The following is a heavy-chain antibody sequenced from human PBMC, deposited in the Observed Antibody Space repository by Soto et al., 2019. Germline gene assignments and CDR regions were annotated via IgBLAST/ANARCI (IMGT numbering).Heavy chain of an antibody. CDR2: IYYSGST. CDR1: GGSISTYY. Sequence: QVQLQESGPGLVKPSETLSLTCTVSGGSISTYYWSWIRQPPGKGLEWIGYIYYSGSTNYNPSLKSRVTISVDTSKNQFSRKLSAVTAADTAVYYCARGYGYSSGWYSYWGQGTLVTVSS. CDR3: ARGYGYSSGWYSY. D-gene: IGHD6-19*01. V-gene: IGHV4-59*01. J-gene: IGHJ4*02.